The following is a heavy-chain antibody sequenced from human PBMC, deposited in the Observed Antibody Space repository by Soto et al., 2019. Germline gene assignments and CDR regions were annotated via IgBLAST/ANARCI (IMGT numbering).Heavy chain of an antibody. CDR1: GYTFTSYG. D-gene: IGHD2-8*01. CDR3: ARVPLNGAFDI. V-gene: IGHV1-18*01. CDR2: ISAYNGNT. J-gene: IGHJ3*02. Sequence: ASVKVSCKASGYTFTSYGISWVRQAPGQGLEWMGWISAYNGNTNYAQKLQGRVTMTTDTSTSTVYMELRSLRSDDTAVYYCARVPLNGAFDIWGQGTMVTVSS.